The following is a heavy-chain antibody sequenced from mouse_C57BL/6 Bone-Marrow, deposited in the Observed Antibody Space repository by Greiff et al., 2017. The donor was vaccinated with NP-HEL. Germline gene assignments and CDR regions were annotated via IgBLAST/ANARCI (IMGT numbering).Heavy chain of an antibody. CDR1: GYAFTNYL. Sequence: VQLQQSGAELVRPGTSVKVSCKASGYAFTNYLIEWVKQRPGQGLEWIGVINPGSGGTNYNEKFKGKATLTADKSSSTAYMQLSSLTSEDSAVYFCARCEVIYYGNYGYFDYWGQGTTLTVSS. V-gene: IGHV1-54*01. D-gene: IGHD2-1*01. CDR3: ARCEVIYYGNYGYFDY. J-gene: IGHJ2*01. CDR2: INPGSGGT.